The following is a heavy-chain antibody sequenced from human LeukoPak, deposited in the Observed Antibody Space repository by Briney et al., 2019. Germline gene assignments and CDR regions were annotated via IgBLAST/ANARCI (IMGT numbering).Heavy chain of an antibody. CDR3: ARGGRAYYYDSSGYYQNRQFDI. V-gene: IGHV7-4-1*02. J-gene: IGHJ3*02. CDR1: GYTFTSYA. Sequence: GASVKVSCKASGYTFTSYAMNWVRQAPGQGLERMGWINTNTGNPTYAQAFTGRFVFSLDTSVSTAYLQISSLKAEDTAVYYCARGGRAYYYDSSGYYQNRQFDIWGQGTMVTVSS. D-gene: IGHD3-22*01. CDR2: INTNTGNP.